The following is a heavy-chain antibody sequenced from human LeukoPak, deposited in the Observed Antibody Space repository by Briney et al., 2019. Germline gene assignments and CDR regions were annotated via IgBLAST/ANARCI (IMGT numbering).Heavy chain of an antibody. Sequence: PGGSLRLSCAASGFTFSSYSMNWVRQAPGKGLEWVSSISSSSSYIYYADSVKGRFTISRDNAKNSLYLQMNRLRAEDTAVYYCARDPDYYGSGTYFNHYFDHWGQGTLVTVSS. J-gene: IGHJ4*02. CDR1: GFTFSSYS. V-gene: IGHV3-21*06. D-gene: IGHD3-10*01. CDR2: ISSSSSYI. CDR3: ARDPDYYGSGTYFNHYFDH.